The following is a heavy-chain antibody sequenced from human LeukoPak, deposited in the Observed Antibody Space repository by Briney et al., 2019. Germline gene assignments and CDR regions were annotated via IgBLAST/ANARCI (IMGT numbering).Heavy chain of an antibody. V-gene: IGHV3-48*04. CDR2: ISSGSGTI. Sequence: PGGSLRLSCGASGFTFSSCSINWVRQAPGKGLEWLSYISSGSGTIYYADSVKGRFTISRDNAKNSLSLQMNGLRAEDTAVYYCARAGRLQYGDYVAFDYWGQGTLVTVSS. D-gene: IGHD4-17*01. J-gene: IGHJ4*02. CDR3: ARAGRLQYGDYVAFDY. CDR1: GFTFSSCS.